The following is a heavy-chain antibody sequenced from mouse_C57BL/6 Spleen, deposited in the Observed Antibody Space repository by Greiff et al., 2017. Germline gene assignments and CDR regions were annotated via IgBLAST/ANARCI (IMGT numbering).Heavy chain of an antibody. V-gene: IGHV3-6*01. J-gene: IGHJ2*01. CDR2: ISYDGSN. CDR3: ARVVIYYDYDAHFDY. Sequence: EVKLMESGPGLVKPSQSLSLTCSVTGYSITSGYYWNWIRQFPGNKLEWMGYISYDGSNNYNPSLKNRISITRDTSKNQFFLKLNSVTTEDTATYYCARVVIYYDYDAHFDYWGQGTTLTVSS. CDR1: GYSITSGYY. D-gene: IGHD2-4*01.